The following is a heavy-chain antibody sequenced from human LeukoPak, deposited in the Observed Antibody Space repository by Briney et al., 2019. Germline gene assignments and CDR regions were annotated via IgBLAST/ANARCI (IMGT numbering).Heavy chain of an antibody. CDR3: ARETPRVAAIDY. CDR1: GFTVSSNY. Sequence: GGSLRLSCAASGFTVSSNYMSWVRQAPGKGLEWVSVIYSGGSTYYADSVKGRFTISRDNSKNTLCLKMNSLRAEDTAVYYCARETPRVAAIDYWGQGTLVTVSS. V-gene: IGHV3-66*02. CDR2: IYSGGST. J-gene: IGHJ4*02. D-gene: IGHD2-15*01.